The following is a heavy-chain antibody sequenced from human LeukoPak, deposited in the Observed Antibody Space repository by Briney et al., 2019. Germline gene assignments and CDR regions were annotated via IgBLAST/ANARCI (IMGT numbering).Heavy chain of an antibody. Sequence: SETLSLTCTVSGGSLSSGDYYWSWIRQPPGKGLEWLGYIYYSGSTYYNPSLKSRVTISVDRSKNQFSLKLSSVTAADTAVYYCARDFGYGDYAWWYFDLWGRGTLVTVSS. CDR2: IYYSGST. D-gene: IGHD4-17*01. V-gene: IGHV4-30-4*01. CDR3: ARDFGYGDYAWWYFDL. J-gene: IGHJ2*01. CDR1: GGSLSSGDYY.